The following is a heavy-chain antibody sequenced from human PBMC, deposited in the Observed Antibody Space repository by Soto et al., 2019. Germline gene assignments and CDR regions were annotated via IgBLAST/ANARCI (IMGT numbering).Heavy chain of an antibody. D-gene: IGHD4-17*01. CDR1: GYTFTSYG. J-gene: IGHJ6*02. CDR2: ISAYNGNT. CDR3: ARVGGQGTVTTKVYYGMDV. Sequence: ASVKVSCKASGYTFTSYGISRVRQAPGQGLEWMGWISAYNGNTNYAQKLQGRVTMTTDTSTSTAYMELRSLRSDDTAVYYCARVGGQGTVTTKVYYGMDVWGQGTTVTVSS. V-gene: IGHV1-18*01.